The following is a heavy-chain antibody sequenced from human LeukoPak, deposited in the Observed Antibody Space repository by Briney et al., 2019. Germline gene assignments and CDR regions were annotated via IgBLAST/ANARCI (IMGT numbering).Heavy chain of an antibody. CDR3: TRVSIAARPDYFDY. V-gene: IGHV1-3*01. J-gene: IGHJ4*02. D-gene: IGHD6-6*01. CDR2: INAGNGNT. CDR1: GYTFTSYA. Sequence: ASVKVSRKASGYTFTSYALHWVRQAPGQRLEWMGWINAGNGNTKYSQKFQGRVTITRDTSASTAYMELSSLRSEDTAVYYCTRVSIAARPDYFDYWGQGTLVTVSS.